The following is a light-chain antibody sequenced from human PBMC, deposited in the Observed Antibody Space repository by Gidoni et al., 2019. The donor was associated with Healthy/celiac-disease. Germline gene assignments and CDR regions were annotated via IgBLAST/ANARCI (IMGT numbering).Light chain of an antibody. Sequence: QPVVTPEPPPTVFPGGAGTLTCASSTGAVTSGYYPNWFQQNPGQAPRALIYSTSNKHSWTPARFSGSLLGGKAALTLSGVQPEDEAEYYCLLYYGGAQPYVVFGGGTKLTVL. CDR1: TGAVTSGYY. CDR2: STS. J-gene: IGLJ2*01. V-gene: IGLV7-43*01. CDR3: LLYYGGAQPYVV.